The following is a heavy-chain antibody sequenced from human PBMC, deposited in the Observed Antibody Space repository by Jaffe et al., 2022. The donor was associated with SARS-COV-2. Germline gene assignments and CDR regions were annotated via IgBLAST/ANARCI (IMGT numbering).Heavy chain of an antibody. CDR3: ARRLLREPTPDAFDI. CDR1: GFSLSTSGVG. V-gene: IGHV2-5*02. D-gene: IGHD1-26*01. Sequence: QITLKESGPTLVKPTQTLTLTCTFSGFSLSTSGVGVGWIRQPPGKALEWLALIYWDDDKRYSPSLKSRLTITKDTSKNQVVLTMTNMDPVDTATYYCARRLLREPTPDAFDIWGQGTMVTVSS. CDR2: IYWDDDK. J-gene: IGHJ3*02.